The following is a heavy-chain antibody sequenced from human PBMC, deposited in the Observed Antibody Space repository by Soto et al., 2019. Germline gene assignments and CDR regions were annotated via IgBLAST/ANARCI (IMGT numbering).Heavy chain of an antibody. D-gene: IGHD3-22*01. CDR2: ISSSSSTI. J-gene: IGHJ1*01. CDR3: AKSSRYYYDSSGYYDFQH. Sequence: PGGSLRLSCAASGFTFSSYSMNWVRQAPGKGLEWVSYISSSSSTIYYADSVKGLFTISRDNAKNSLYLQMNSLRAEDTAVYYCAKSSRYYYDSSGYYDFQHWGQGTLVTVS. V-gene: IGHV3-48*01. CDR1: GFTFSSYS.